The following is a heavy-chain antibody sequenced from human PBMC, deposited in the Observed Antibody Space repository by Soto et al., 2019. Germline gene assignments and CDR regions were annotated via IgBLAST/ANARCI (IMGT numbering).Heavy chain of an antibody. V-gene: IGHV4-59*01. D-gene: IGHD2-15*01. Sequence: QVQLQESGPGLVKPSETLSLTCTVSGGSISSYYWSWIRQPPGKGLEWIGYIYYSGSTNYNPSLKSRVTISVDTAKNQFSLTLSSVTAADTAVYYCARELRSGPHRDDAFDIWGQGTMVSVSS. CDR1: GGSISSYY. J-gene: IGHJ3*02. CDR2: IYYSGST. CDR3: ARELRSGPHRDDAFDI.